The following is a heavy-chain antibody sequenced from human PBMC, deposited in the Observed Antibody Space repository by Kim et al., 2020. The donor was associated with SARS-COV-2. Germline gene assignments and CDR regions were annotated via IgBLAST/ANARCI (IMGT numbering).Heavy chain of an antibody. V-gene: IGHV3-21*01. D-gene: IGHD2-15*01. CDR2: ISGDSRYR. CDR1: GFFLSTDS. J-gene: IGHJ6*02. CDR3: ASGPLQGGMDV. Sequence: GGSLRLSCEASGFFLSTDSMHWVRQAPGKGLEWVSSISGDSRYRYYADSVRGRLTVSRDNAKRSLYLQMNGLGVDDTAVYYCASGPLQGGMDVWGQVTNVTVS.